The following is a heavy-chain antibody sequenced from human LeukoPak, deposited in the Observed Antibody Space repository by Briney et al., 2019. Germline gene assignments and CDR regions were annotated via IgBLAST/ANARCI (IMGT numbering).Heavy chain of an antibody. Sequence: GGSLRLSCAASGFTFSSYWIHWVRQAPGKGLVWVSRINGDGSSTNYADSVKGRFTISRDNAKNTLYLQMNSLRAEDTAVYYCARWDSSGYYSLDYWGQGTLVIVSS. CDR2: INGDGSST. CDR3: ARWDSSGYYSLDY. J-gene: IGHJ4*02. CDR1: GFTFSSYW. V-gene: IGHV3-74*01. D-gene: IGHD3-22*01.